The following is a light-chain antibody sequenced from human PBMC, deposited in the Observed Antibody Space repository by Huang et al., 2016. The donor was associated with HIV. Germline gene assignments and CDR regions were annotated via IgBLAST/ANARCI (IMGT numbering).Light chain of an antibody. CDR1: QGIRND. J-gene: IGKJ2*01. CDR2: AAS. Sequence: AIQMTQTPSSLSASVGDRVTITCRASQGIRNDLGWYQQKPGKAPKLLIYAASSLQSGVPLRFSGSGFGTDFTLTISSLRPEDFATYYCLQDYNYPRTFGQGTKLEIK. CDR3: LQDYNYPRT. V-gene: IGKV1-6*01.